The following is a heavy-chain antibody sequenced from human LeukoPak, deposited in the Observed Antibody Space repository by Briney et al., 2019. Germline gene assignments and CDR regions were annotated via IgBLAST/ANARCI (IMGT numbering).Heavy chain of an antibody. CDR1: GFSVSVNY. J-gene: IGHJ3*02. CDR3: AKDFSMRGAFDI. D-gene: IGHD2/OR15-2a*01. V-gene: IGHV3-53*05. CDR2: IHTDGTK. Sequence: GGSLRLSCEISGFSVSVNYINWVRQAPGKGLEWVSVIHTDGTKYYGDSVKGRFIISRDESKNTVYLQMNSLRAEDTAVYYCAKDFSMRGAFDIWGQGTMVTVSS.